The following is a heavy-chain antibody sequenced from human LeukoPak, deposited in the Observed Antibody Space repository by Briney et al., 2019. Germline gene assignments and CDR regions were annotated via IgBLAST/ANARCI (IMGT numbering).Heavy chain of an antibody. CDR1: GFTFSSYG. CDR2: IWYDGSNK. CDR3: AKGGNHSYYDFWSGYADY. V-gene: IGHV3-33*06. J-gene: IGHJ4*02. Sequence: GGSLRLSCAASGFTFSSYGMHWVRQAPGKGLEWVAVIWYDGSNKHYADSVKGRFTISRDNSKNTLYLQMNSLRAEDTAVYYCAKGGNHSYYDFWSGYADYWGQGTLVTVSS. D-gene: IGHD3-3*01.